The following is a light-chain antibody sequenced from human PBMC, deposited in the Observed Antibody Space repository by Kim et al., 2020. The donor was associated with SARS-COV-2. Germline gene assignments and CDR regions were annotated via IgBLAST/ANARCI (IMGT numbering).Light chain of an antibody. CDR1: SSDVGSYNV. J-gene: IGLJ2*01. CDR2: EVS. Sequence: QSVLTQPASVSGSPGQSITISCTGTSSDVGSYNVVSWYQQHPGKAPKRMIYEVSKRPRGVSNRFSGSKSGNTASLTISGLQAEDEADYYCCSYAGSRTLVFGGGTQLTVL. V-gene: IGLV2-23*02. CDR3: CSYAGSRTLV.